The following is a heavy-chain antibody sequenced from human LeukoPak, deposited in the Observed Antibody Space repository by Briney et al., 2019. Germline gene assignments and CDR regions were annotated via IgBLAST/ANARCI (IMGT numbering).Heavy chain of an antibody. V-gene: IGHV3-7*01. CDR3: ARANNSSWHN. D-gene: IGHD6-13*01. Sequence: PGGSLRLSCATSGSTFSSNWMSWVRHVPGRGLDWVANIKPDGSAEYYAASVKGRFTVSRDNAKNSLYLQMSSLRVEDTAVYYCARANNSSWHNWGQGTLVTVSS. J-gene: IGHJ4*02. CDR2: IKPDGSAE. CDR1: GSTFSSNW.